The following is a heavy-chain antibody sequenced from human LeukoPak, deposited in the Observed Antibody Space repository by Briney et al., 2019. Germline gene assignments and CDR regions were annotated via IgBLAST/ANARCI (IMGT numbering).Heavy chain of an antibody. CDR1: GVSISSSSYY. Sequence: SETLSLTCTVSGVSISSSSYYWGWIRQPPGKGLEWIGSIYHSGSTYYNPSLKSRVTISVDTSKNQFSLKLSSVTAADTAVFYCAGSDYYYYMDVWGKGTTVTVSS. V-gene: IGHV4-39*01. CDR2: IYHSGST. D-gene: IGHD3-10*01. CDR3: AGSDYYYYMDV. J-gene: IGHJ6*03.